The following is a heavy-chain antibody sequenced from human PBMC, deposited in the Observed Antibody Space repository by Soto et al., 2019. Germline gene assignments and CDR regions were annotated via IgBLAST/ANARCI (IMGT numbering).Heavy chain of an antibody. Sequence: GGSLRLSCAASGFTFSSDWMHWVRQAPGKGLVWVSRINTDGSDTSYADSVKGRFTVSRDNAKNTLYLQMNSLRAEDTAVYYCTRDHPGPQHYFYYWGQGNMVTVSS. V-gene: IGHV3-74*01. J-gene: IGHJ4*02. D-gene: IGHD3-10*01. CDR1: GFTFSSDW. CDR2: INTDGSDT. CDR3: TRDHPGPQHYFYY.